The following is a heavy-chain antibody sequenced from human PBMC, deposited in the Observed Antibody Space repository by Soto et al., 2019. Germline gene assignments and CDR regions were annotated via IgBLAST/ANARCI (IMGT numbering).Heavy chain of an antibody. CDR2: ISWNGDSS. D-gene: IGHD1-26*01. CDR3: AKDTYIMVGGTNIGF. Sequence: PCGSLRLSCVASGFSFDDYAMHWFRQSPGKGLEWVSGISWNGDSSGYADAVKGRFTIYRDNAKNSLFLQMNSLRADDTALYFCAKDTYIMVGGTNIGFWGRGTLVAVSS. V-gene: IGHV3-9*01. J-gene: IGHJ4*02. CDR1: GFSFDDYA.